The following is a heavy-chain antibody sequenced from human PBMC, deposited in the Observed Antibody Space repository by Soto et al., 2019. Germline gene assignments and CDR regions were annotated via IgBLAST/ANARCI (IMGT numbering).Heavy chain of an antibody. D-gene: IGHD6-6*01. CDR3: ARDSSSSSPNDAFDI. V-gene: IGHV3-33*01. Sequence: GGSLRLSCAASGFTFSSYGMHWVRQAPGKGLEWVAVIWYDGSNKYYADSVKGQFTISRDNSKNTLYLQMNSLRAEDTAVYYCARDSSSSSPNDAFDIWGQGTMVTVSS. J-gene: IGHJ3*02. CDR2: IWYDGSNK. CDR1: GFTFSSYG.